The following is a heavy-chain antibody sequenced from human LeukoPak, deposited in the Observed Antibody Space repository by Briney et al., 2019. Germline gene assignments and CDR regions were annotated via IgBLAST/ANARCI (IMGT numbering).Heavy chain of an antibody. D-gene: IGHD3-22*01. CDR1: GFTFSSYG. J-gene: IGHJ4*02. V-gene: IGHV3-30*03. CDR3: ARDHERVWYYGSSGSVSMDY. Sequence: GGSLRLSCAASGFTFSSYGMHWVRQAPGKGLEWVAVISYDGSNKYYADSVKGRFTISRDNSKNTLYLQMNSLRSEDTAVYYCARDHERVWYYGSSGSVSMDYWGQGTLVTVSS. CDR2: ISYDGSNK.